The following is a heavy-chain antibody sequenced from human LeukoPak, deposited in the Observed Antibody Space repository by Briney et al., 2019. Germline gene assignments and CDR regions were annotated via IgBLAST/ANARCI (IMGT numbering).Heavy chain of an antibody. Sequence: ASVKVSCKASGGTFSSYAISWVRQAPGQGLEWMGGIIPIFGTANYAQKFQGRVTITADESTSTAYMEPSSLGSEDTAVYYCARRLTGLQFWDYWGQGTLVTVSS. CDR2: IIPIFGTA. CDR3: ARRLTGLQFWDY. V-gene: IGHV1-69*13. CDR1: GGTFSSYA. J-gene: IGHJ4*02. D-gene: IGHD5-24*01.